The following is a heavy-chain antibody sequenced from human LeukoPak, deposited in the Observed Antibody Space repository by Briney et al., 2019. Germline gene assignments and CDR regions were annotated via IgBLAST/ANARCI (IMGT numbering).Heavy chain of an antibody. CDR2: IRYDGSNK. CDR3: ARDANFGYDAFHL. CDR1: GFTFSSYG. Sequence: GGSLRLSCAASGFTFSSYGMHWVRQAPGKGLEWVAFIRYDGSNKYYADSVKGRFTISRDNSKNTLYLQMNSLRAEDTAVYYCARDANFGYDAFHLWGQGTMVTVSS. D-gene: IGHD3-10*01. J-gene: IGHJ3*01. V-gene: IGHV3-30*02.